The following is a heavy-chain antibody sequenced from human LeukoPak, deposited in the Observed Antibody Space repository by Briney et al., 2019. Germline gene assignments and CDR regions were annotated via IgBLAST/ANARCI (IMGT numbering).Heavy chain of an antibody. Sequence: GGSLRLSCAASGFTFSSYSMNWVRQAPGKGLEWVSYISSSSSTIYYADSVKGRFTISRDNAKNSLYLQMNSLRAEDTAVYYCARGGGGLHLDYWGQGTLVTVSS. CDR2: ISSSSSTI. D-gene: IGHD5-24*01. J-gene: IGHJ4*02. CDR3: ARGGGGLHLDY. V-gene: IGHV3-48*01. CDR1: GFTFSSYS.